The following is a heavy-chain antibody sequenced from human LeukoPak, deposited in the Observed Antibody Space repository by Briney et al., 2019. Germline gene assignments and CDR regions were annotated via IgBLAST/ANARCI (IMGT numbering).Heavy chain of an antibody. D-gene: IGHD2-2*01. J-gene: IGHJ5*02. CDR1: GGSISSSSYY. Sequence: IPSETLSLTCTVSGGSISSSSYYCGWIRQPPGKGLEWIGSIYYSGSTYYNPSLKSRVTISVDTSKNQFSLKLSSVTAADTAVYYCARHRSTGNWFDPWGQGTLVTVSS. CDR2: IYYSGST. V-gene: IGHV4-39*01. CDR3: ARHRSTGNWFDP.